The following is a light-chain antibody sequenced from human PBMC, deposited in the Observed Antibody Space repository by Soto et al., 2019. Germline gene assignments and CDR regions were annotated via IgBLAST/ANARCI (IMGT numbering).Light chain of an antibody. Sequence: DIQMTQSPSSVSASVGDRVTITCRASQTLNNYLTWFQQKPGKAPKVLIYGASTLQSGVPSRFSGSGSGAESTLTISSLQPEDFATYYCQQSFSPLLTFGGGTKVEMK. CDR1: QTLNNY. J-gene: IGKJ4*01. CDR3: QQSFSPLLT. CDR2: GAS. V-gene: IGKV1-39*01.